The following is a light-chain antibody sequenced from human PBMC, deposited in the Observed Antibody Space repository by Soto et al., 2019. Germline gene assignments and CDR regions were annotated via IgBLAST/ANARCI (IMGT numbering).Light chain of an antibody. V-gene: IGKV1-5*03. CDR3: QQYNSYPIT. CDR2: KAS. J-gene: IGKJ5*01. Sequence: DIQMTQSPSTLSASAGDRVTITCRASQSISSWLAWYQQKPGKAPKLLIYKASSLEGGVPSRFSGSGSGTEFTLTIISLQPDDFATYYCQQYNSYPITFGQGTRLEIK. CDR1: QSISSW.